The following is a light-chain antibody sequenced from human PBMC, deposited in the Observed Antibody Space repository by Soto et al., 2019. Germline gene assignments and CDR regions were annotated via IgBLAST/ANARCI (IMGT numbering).Light chain of an antibody. CDR1: QGLSGSY. Sequence: EIVLTQSPGTLSLSPGERATISCRASQGLSGSYLAWYQQKPGQAPRLLIYGASSRATGIPDRFSGSGSGTDFTLNISRLEPEDFVVYYCQQYGSSPITFGQGTRLEIK. V-gene: IGKV3-20*01. J-gene: IGKJ5*01. CDR3: QQYGSSPIT. CDR2: GAS.